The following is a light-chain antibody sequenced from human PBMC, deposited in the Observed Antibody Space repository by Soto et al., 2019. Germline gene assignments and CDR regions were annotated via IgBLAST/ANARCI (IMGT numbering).Light chain of an antibody. CDR3: QQHNHYPLT. CDR2: GAS. CDR1: QSASTY. V-gene: IGKV1-5*01. J-gene: IGKJ4*02. Sequence: VDMTHSHSTLSASVGVTISITRRASQSASTYLAWYQQKPGQAPKLLIYGASTLHTGVPARFSASGSGTEFTLTISSLQPDDFAVYYCQQHNHYPLTFGGGTKVDIK.